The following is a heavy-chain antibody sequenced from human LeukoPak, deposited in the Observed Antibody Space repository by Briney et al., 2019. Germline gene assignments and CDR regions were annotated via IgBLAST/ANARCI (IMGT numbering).Heavy chain of an antibody. J-gene: IGHJ3*02. CDR1: GFTFSSYS. CDR2: VSSSSSYI. CDR3: AREMSYDRNAFDI. D-gene: IGHD3-22*01. Sequence: GGSLRLSCAASGFTFSSYSMSWVRQAPGKGLEWVSSVSSSSSYIYYADSVKGRFTISRDNAKNSLYLQMNSLRAEDTAVYYCAREMSYDRNAFDIWGQGTMVTVSS. V-gene: IGHV3-21*01.